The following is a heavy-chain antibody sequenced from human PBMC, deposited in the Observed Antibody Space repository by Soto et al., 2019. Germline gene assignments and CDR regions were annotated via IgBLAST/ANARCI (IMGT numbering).Heavy chain of an antibody. V-gene: IGHV4-4*02. Sequence: QVQLQESGPGLVKTSGTLSLTCAVSGDSITNSNWWSWVRQAPGKGLEWIGEIYHSGATTYNPSLKSRATISVDPSNNHFSLKLTSVTAADTAVYFCARDLGTGTDYWGQGTLVTVAS. J-gene: IGHJ4*02. CDR2: IYHSGAT. CDR1: GDSITNSNW. CDR3: ARDLGTGTDY. D-gene: IGHD1-1*01.